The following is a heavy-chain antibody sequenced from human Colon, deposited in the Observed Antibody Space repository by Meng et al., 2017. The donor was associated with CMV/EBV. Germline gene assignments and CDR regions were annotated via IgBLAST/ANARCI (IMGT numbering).Heavy chain of an antibody. CDR3: ARKSTVFGVAGEEAFDV. CDR1: GFTFSYNG. J-gene: IGHJ3*01. V-gene: IGHV3-30*19. Sequence: GESLKISCVASGFTFSYNGMHWVRQAPGKGLEWVAVISHDGNNRYYADSVKGRFTISRDNSNNTVSLQVNDLKAEDTAVYYCARKSTVFGVAGEEAFDVWGQGTVVTVSS. D-gene: IGHD3-3*01. CDR2: ISHDGNNR.